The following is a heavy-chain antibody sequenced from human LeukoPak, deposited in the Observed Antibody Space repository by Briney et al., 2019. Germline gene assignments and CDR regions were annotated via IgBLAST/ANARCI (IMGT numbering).Heavy chain of an antibody. CDR1: GGSINSYY. CDR3: ARAHDSSGGPHYYYGMDV. V-gene: IGHV4-4*07. D-gene: IGHD3-22*01. CDR2: IYTSGST. Sequence: SETLSLTCTVSGGSINSYYWSWIRQPAGKGLEWIGRIYTSGSTNYNPSLKSRVTMSVNTSKNQFSLKLSSVTAADTAVYYCARAHDSSGGPHYYYGMDVWGQGTTVTVSS. J-gene: IGHJ6*02.